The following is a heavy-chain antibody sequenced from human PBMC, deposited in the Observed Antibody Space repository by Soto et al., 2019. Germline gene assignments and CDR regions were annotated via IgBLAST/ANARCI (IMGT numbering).Heavy chain of an antibody. D-gene: IGHD3-22*01. CDR1: GFTFSSYA. CDR3: AGAPDSSGYYTYYYYYGMDV. CDR2: ISYDGSNK. Sequence: PGRPMRVSCAASGFTFSSYAMHWVSKNTGKGLEWVAVISYDGSNKYYADSVKGRFTISRDNSKNTLYLQMNSLRAEDTAVYYYAGAPDSSGYYTYYYYYGMDVWGQGTTVTVSS. V-gene: IGHV3-30-3*01. J-gene: IGHJ6*02.